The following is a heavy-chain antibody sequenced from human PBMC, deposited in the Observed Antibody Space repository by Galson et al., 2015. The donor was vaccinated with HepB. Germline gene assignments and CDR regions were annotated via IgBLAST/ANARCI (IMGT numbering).Heavy chain of an antibody. Sequence: SLRLSCAASGFTFSSFAMTWVRQAPGKGLEWVASIGGGGKKTFYADSVKGRFTISRDNPKNTLHLEMNSLGAGDTALYYCAKSINYDSSGPSGHWGQGTLVTVSS. CDR1: GFTFSSFA. J-gene: IGHJ4*02. CDR3: AKSINYDSSGPSGH. D-gene: IGHD3-22*01. CDR2: IGGGGKKT. V-gene: IGHV3-23*01.